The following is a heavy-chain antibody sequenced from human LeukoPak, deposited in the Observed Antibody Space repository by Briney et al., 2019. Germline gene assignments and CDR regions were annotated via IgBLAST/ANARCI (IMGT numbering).Heavy chain of an antibody. CDR3: ARLGSGWADAFDI. CDR2: IKQDGSEK. CDR1: GFTFSSYW. V-gene: IGHV3-7*01. Sequence: GVALRLSCAASGFTFSSYWMSWVRQAPGKGLEGVANIKQDGSEKYYVDSVKGRFTSSRDNAKNSLYLQMNSLRAEDTAVYYCARLGSGWADAFDIWGQGTMVTVSS. J-gene: IGHJ3*02. D-gene: IGHD6-19*01.